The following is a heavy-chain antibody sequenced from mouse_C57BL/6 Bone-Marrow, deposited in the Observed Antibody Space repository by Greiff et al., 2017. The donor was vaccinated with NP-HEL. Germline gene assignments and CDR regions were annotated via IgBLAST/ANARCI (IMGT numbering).Heavy chain of an antibody. D-gene: IGHD4-1*01. CDR1: GYTFTSYW. CDR3: ARGGTNWDLYYAMDY. Sequence: QVQLQQPGAELVKPGASVKLSCKASGYTFTSYWMQWVKQRPGQGLEWIGEIDPSDSYTNYNQKFKGKATLTVDTSSSTAYMQLSSLTSEDSAVYYCARGGTNWDLYYAMDYWGQGTSVTVSS. V-gene: IGHV1-50*01. CDR2: IDPSDSYT. J-gene: IGHJ4*01.